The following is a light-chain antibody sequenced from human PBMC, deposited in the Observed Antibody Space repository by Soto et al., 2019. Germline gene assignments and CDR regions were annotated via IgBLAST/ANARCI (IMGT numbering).Light chain of an antibody. CDR3: CSYAGSRWV. CDR2: EVN. J-gene: IGLJ3*02. Sequence: QSALTQPASVSGSPGQSITFSCTGSSEDIGNFNLVSWYQQYPGKAPKLILYEVNKRPLGVSDRFSGSKSGNTASLTISGLQAEDEADYHCCSYAGSRWVFGGGTKVTVL. CDR1: SEDIGNFNL. V-gene: IGLV2-23*02.